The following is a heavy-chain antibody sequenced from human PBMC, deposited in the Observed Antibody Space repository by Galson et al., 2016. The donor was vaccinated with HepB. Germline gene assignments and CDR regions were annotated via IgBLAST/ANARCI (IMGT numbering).Heavy chain of an antibody. CDR1: GFIVNNNY. D-gene: IGHD3-3*01. Sequence: SLRLSCAVSGFIVNNNYMSWVRQAPGKGLEWVSVIYSGGSTYYADSVRGRFTISRDKSENTLYLQLNSLRAEDTAVYYCAIGGDPGTLIPVFGVVIPSSSYIDVWGKGTPVTVSS. CDR2: IYSGGST. CDR3: AIGGDPGTLIPVFGVVIPSSSYIDV. V-gene: IGHV3-53*01. J-gene: IGHJ6*03.